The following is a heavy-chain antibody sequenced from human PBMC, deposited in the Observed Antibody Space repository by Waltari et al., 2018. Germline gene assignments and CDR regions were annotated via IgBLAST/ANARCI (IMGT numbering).Heavy chain of an antibody. V-gene: IGHV1-69*04. Sequence: QVQVMQSGAEMKQPGSSVKVSCTVSGDTFNRYAVRLVRQAPGQGLEWMGRIDPVLQMTKSAQRFRGRITLTASTSATTAFMDLSGLRSEDTAVYYCALSPQQLLAFDFWGQGTMVTVSS. D-gene: IGHD6-13*01. CDR1: GDTFNRYA. CDR2: IDPVLQMT. CDR3: ALSPQQLLAFDF. J-gene: IGHJ3*01.